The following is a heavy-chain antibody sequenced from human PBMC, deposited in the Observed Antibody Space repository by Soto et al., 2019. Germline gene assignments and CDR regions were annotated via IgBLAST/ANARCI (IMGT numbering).Heavy chain of an antibody. J-gene: IGHJ6*03. CDR1: GFTFSSYA. D-gene: IGHD3-3*01. CDR3: ARDLGFLEWRSTMDV. V-gene: IGHV3-23*01. CDR2: ISGSGGST. Sequence: PGGSLRLSCAASGFTFSSYAMSWVRQAPGKGLEWISAISGSGGSTYYADSVKGRFTISRDNSKNTLYLQMNSLRAEDTAVYYCARDLGFLEWRSTMDVWGKGTTVTVSS.